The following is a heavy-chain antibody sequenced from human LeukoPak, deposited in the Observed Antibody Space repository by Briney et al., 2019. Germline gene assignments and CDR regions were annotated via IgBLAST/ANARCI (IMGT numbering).Heavy chain of an antibody. V-gene: IGHV3-23*01. CDR3: AKDFRIGYSAHFDY. CDR1: GFTFTSYP. D-gene: IGHD2-21*01. Sequence: TGGSLRLSCAASGFTFTSYPMNWVRQAPGKGLEWVSTISGGGGSTYYADSVKGRFSISRDNSKNTLYLQMDSLRGEDTAVYYCAKDFRIGYSAHFDYWGQGALVTVSS. J-gene: IGHJ4*02. CDR2: ISGGGGST.